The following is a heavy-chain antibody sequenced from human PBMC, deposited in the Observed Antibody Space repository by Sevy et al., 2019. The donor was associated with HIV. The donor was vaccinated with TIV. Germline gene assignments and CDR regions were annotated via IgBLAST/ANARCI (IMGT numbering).Heavy chain of an antibody. CDR2: LKSKAYGGTL. Sequence: GGSLRLSCTTSGFTFGDYAMSWVRQAPGKGLEWVAFLKSKAYGGTLDYAASVKASFTISRDDSKSIAHLQMNDLKTEDTAIYYCTRWKGAKSIFDYWGQGALVTVSS. J-gene: IGHJ4*02. CDR3: TRWKGAKSIFDY. D-gene: IGHD1-1*01. V-gene: IGHV3-49*04. CDR1: GFTFGDYA.